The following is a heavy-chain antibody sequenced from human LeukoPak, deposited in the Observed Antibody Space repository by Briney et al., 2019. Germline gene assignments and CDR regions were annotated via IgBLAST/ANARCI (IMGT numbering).Heavy chain of an antibody. D-gene: IGHD3-3*01. Sequence: GGSLRLSCAASGFTFSSYWMSWVRQAPGKGLEWVANIKQDGSEKYYVDSVKGRFTISRDNAKNSLYLQMNSLRAEDTAVYYCARNYDCWSGSANYYYYMDVWGKGTTVTVSS. J-gene: IGHJ6*03. V-gene: IGHV3-7*01. CDR2: IKQDGSEK. CDR3: ARNYDCWSGSANYYYYMDV. CDR1: GFTFSSYW.